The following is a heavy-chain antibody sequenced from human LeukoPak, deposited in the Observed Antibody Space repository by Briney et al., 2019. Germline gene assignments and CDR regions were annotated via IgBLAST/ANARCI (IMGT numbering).Heavy chain of an antibody. CDR1: GGSVTSGSYY. V-gene: IGHV4-61*01. CDR3: ARGDYYDSSGYYHGMDV. Sequence: SETLSLTCTVSGGSVTSGSYYWSWIRQPPGKGLEWIGYIYYSGSTKYNPSLKSRVTISVDTSKNQLSLELSSVTAADTAVYYCARGDYYDSSGYYHGMDVWGQGTTVTVSS. CDR2: IYYSGST. D-gene: IGHD3-22*01. J-gene: IGHJ6*02.